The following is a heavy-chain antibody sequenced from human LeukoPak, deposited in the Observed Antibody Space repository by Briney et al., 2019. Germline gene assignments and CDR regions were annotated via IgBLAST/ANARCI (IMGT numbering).Heavy chain of an antibody. J-gene: IGHJ4*02. D-gene: IGHD4-23*01. CDR3: ARGWLAETTVVTPYNY. CDR1: GGTFSSYA. V-gene: IGHV1-69*13. CDR2: IIPIFGTA. Sequence: SVKVSCKASGGTFSSYAISWVRQAPGQGLEWMGGIIPIFGTANYAQTFQGRVTITADESTSTAYMELSSLRSEDTAVYYCARGWLAETTVVTPYNYWGQGTLVTVSS.